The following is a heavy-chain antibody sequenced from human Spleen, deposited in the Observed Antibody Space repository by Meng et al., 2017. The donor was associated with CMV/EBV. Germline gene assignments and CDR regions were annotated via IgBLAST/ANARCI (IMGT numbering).Heavy chain of an antibody. CDR3: ARDTRIFLEWLFLDY. V-gene: IGHV1-18*01. J-gene: IGHJ4*02. CDR1: GYTFNNYG. CDR2: ISAYNGNT. D-gene: IGHD3-3*01. Sequence: SGYTFNNYGISWVRQAPGQGLEWMGWISAYNGNTNYALNLRDRITMTIDTSTSTAYMELRSLRSDDTGVYYCARDTRIFLEWLFLDYWGQGALVTVSS.